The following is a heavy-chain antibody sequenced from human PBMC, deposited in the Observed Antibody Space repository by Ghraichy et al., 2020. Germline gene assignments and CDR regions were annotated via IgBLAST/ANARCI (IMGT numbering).Heavy chain of an antibody. CDR2: INHSGTT. CDR3: ARKTGPHSSGYLH. J-gene: IGHJ4*02. CDR1: GGSFSDYY. Sequence: SETLSLTCAVYGGSFSDYYWSWIRQSPGKGLEWDGEINHSGTTNCSPSLKSRVTMSVDTSKNQFSLNLSSVTAADAAVYYCARKTGPHSSGYLHWGQGILVTVSS. D-gene: IGHD3-22*01. V-gene: IGHV4-34*01.